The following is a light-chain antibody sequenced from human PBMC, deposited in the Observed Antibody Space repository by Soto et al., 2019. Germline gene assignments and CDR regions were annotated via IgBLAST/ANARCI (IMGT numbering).Light chain of an antibody. V-gene: IGKV1-5*01. CDR3: QQYNRLIT. CDR2: DAT. Sequence: DIQMTQSPSILSASVGDSVTITCRASQTIDSWVAWYQQKPGKAPKLLVYDATSLESGVSSRLSGSGYGTDFTLSINNLQPDDFATYYCQQYNRLITFGQGTRLEI. J-gene: IGKJ5*01. CDR1: QTIDSW.